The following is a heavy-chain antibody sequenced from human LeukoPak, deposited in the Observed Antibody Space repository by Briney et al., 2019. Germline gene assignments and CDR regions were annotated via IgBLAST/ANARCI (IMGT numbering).Heavy chain of an antibody. V-gene: IGHV3-53*01. J-gene: IGHJ4*02. CDR2: IYSGGST. CDR1: GFTVSSNY. D-gene: IGHD3-22*01. CDR3: ARDYYDSSGPRPYYFDY. Sequence: GGSLRLSCAASGFTVSSNYMSWVRQAPGKGLEWVSVIYSGGSTHYADSVKGRFTISGDNSKNTLYLQMNSLRAEDTAVYYCARDYYDSSGPRPYYFDYWGQGTLVTVSS.